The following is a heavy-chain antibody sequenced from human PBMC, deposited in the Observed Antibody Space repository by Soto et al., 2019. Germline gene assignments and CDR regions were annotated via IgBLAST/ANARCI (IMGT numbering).Heavy chain of an antibody. V-gene: IGHV3-30*03. J-gene: IGHJ4*02. CDR1: GFAFSSYG. Sequence: AQLVESGGGMVQPGRSLRLSCAASGFAFSSYGMHWVRQAPGTGLEWVAVISYDGSLQHYADSVKGRFTISRDNSKNMVLLHMSSLRAEDTAVYYCVSDRGYGHASVPYSWGQGTLVSVSS. CDR3: VSDRGYGHASVPYS. CDR2: ISYDGSLQ. D-gene: IGHD5-18*01.